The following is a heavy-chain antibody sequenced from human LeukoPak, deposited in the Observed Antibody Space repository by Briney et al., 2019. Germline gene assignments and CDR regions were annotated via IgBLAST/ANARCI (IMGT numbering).Heavy chain of an antibody. Sequence: SETLSLTCTVSGGSISSGGYYWSWIRQDPGKGLEWIGYIYYSGSTYYNPSLKSRVTISVDTSKNQFSLKLSSVTAADTAVYYCARRTAAAGFFDYWGQGTLVTVSS. CDR3: ARRTAAAGFFDY. D-gene: IGHD6-13*01. V-gene: IGHV4-31*03. J-gene: IGHJ4*02. CDR2: IYYSGST. CDR1: GGSISSGGYY.